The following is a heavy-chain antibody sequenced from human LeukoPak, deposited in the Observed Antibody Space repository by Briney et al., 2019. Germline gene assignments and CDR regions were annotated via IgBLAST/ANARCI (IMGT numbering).Heavy chain of an antibody. Sequence: PGGSLRLSCAASGFTFSSYEMNWVRQAPGKGLEWVSYISSSGSTIYYADSVKGRFTISRDNAKNSLYLQMNSLRAEDTAVYYCARDLYCSGGSCYSRVFDYWGQGTLVTVSS. CDR3: ARDLYCSGGSCYSRVFDY. V-gene: IGHV3-48*03. D-gene: IGHD2-15*01. CDR1: GFTFSSYE. CDR2: ISSSGSTI. J-gene: IGHJ4*02.